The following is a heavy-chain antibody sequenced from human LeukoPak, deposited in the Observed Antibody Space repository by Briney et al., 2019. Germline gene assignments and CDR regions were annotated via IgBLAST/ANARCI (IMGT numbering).Heavy chain of an antibody. D-gene: IGHD3-10*01. J-gene: IGHJ6*03. CDR3: ARSKSRRGSYYQRYYYYMDV. Sequence: GASVKVSCKASGYIFTGYYMHWVRQATGQGLEWMGWMNPNSGNTGYAQKFQGRVTITRNTSISTAYMELSSLRSEDTAVYYCARSKSRRGSYYQRYYYYMDVWGKGTTVTVSS. V-gene: IGHV1-8*03. CDR1: GYIFTGYY. CDR2: MNPNSGNT.